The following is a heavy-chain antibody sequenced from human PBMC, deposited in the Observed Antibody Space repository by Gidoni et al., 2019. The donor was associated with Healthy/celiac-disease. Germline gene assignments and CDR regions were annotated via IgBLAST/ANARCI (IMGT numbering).Heavy chain of an antibody. CDR2: ISPIFGIA. Sequence: VQLVQSGAEVTKPGSSVTVACKDSGGPFSSYAISWVRQAPGQGLEWMGRISPIFGIANYAQKFQGRFTITADKSTSTAYMELSSLRSEDTAVYYCASTPELIGDAFDILGQGTMVTVSS. CDR1: GGPFSSYA. D-gene: IGHD2-21*01. CDR3: ASTPELIGDAFDI. J-gene: IGHJ3*02. V-gene: IGHV1-69*04.